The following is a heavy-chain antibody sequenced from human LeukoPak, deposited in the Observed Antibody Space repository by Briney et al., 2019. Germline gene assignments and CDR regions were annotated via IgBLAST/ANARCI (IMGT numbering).Heavy chain of an antibody. J-gene: IGHJ5*02. V-gene: IGHV4-4*07. CDR1: GGSISSYY. CDR2: IYTSGST. CDR3: ARGKLRSWYFRSSPENWFDP. D-gene: IGHD6-13*01. Sequence: PETLSLTCTVSGGSISSYYWSWIRQPAGRGLEWIGRIYTSGSTNYNPSLKSRVTMSVDTSKNQFPLKLSSVTAADTALYYCARGKLRSWYFRSSPENWFDPWGQGTLVTVSS.